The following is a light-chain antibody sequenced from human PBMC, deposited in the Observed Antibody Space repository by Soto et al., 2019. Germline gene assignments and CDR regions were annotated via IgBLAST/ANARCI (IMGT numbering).Light chain of an antibody. CDR3: KQSYSNPRK. CDR1: QSISNF. Sequence: DIQMTQSPSLLSASAGYGVTIFWRASQSISNFLHWYQQKPGRAPKLLIYAASKLESGVPSRFGASGPGTDFTLTITSLQPEDFATYSCKQSYSNPRKFVLGTXVDLK. CDR2: AAS. V-gene: IGKV1-39*01. J-gene: IGKJ1*01.